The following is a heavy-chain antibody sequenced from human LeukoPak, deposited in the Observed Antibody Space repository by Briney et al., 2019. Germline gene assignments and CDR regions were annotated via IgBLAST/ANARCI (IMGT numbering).Heavy chain of an antibody. Sequence: GGSLRLSCAASGYTFSSYGIHWVRQAPGKGLEWVAFIRNDGSNKYYADSVKGRFTISRDNSKNTLYLQMNSLRVEDTAVYYCAKGYSSGYSDYWGQGTLVTVSS. D-gene: IGHD3-22*01. CDR2: IRNDGSNK. J-gene: IGHJ4*02. CDR1: GYTFSSYG. V-gene: IGHV3-30*02. CDR3: AKGYSSGYSDY.